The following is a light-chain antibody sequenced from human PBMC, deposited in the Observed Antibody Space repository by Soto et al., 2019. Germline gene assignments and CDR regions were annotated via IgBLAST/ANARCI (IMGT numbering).Light chain of an antibody. V-gene: IGKV3-20*01. CDR3: QQYETFSGT. CDR2: GAS. CDR1: QSVSSSY. J-gene: IGKJ1*01. Sequence: EIVLTQSPGTLSLSPGEGGTLSCRASQSVSSSYLAWYQQKPGQAPRLLIYGASSRATGIPDRFSGSGSGTKFTLTIASLQPDDFATYYCQQYETFSGTFGPGTKVDIK.